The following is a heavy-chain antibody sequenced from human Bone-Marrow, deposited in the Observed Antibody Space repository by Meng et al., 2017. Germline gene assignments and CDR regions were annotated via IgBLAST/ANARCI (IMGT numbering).Heavy chain of an antibody. D-gene: IGHD1-1*01. Sequence: GGSLRLSCAASGFTFNNYAMAWVRQAPGKGLEWVSTISFSGGTTYYADSVKGRFTISRDNSKNTLCLQMNSLRAEDTAIYYCANAGTRLLELERRGAFHIWGLGTMVTVSS. J-gene: IGHJ3*02. CDR2: ISFSGGTT. V-gene: IGHV3-23*01. CDR1: GFTFNNYA. CDR3: ANAGTRLLELERRGAFHI.